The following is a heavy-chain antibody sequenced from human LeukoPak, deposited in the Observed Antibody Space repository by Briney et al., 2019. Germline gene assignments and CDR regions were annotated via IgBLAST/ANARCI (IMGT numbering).Heavy chain of an antibody. V-gene: IGHV3-23*01. Sequence: PGGSLRLSCAASGFTFSSYAMSWVRQAPGKGLEWVSAISGSGGSTYYADSVKGRFTISRDNSKNTLYLQMNSLRAEDTAVYYCAREITPGSGSYFAWGFWGAFDIWGQGTMVTVSS. D-gene: IGHD3-10*01. CDR3: AREITPGSGSYFAWGFWGAFDI. J-gene: IGHJ3*02. CDR2: ISGSGGST. CDR1: GFTFSSYA.